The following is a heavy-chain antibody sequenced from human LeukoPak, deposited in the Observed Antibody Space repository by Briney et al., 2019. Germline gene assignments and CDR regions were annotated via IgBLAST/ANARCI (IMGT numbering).Heavy chain of an antibody. CDR1: GYTFTGYY. CDR3: ARVVQVPYSSSPGVDY. D-gene: IGHD6-6*01. Sequence: ASVKVSCKASGYTFTGYYMHWVRQAPGQGLEWMGRINPNSGGTNYAQKFQGRVTMTRDTSISTAYMELSRLRSDDTAVYYCARVVQVPYSSSPGVDYWGQGTLVTVSS. V-gene: IGHV1-2*06. CDR2: INPNSGGT. J-gene: IGHJ4*02.